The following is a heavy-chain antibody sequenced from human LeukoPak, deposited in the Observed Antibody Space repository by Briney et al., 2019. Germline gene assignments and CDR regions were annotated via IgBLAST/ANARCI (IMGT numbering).Heavy chain of an antibody. CDR3: AKDSRPYGSGSYSETGVDY. CDR1: GFTFSNYA. Sequence: QPGGSLRLSCAASGFTFSNYAMNWVRQAPGKGLDWVSDVSYSGTSTYYADSVKGRFTISRDNSKDTLYLQMNSLRVEDTAVYYCAKDSRPYGSGSYSETGVDYWGQGTLVTVSS. D-gene: IGHD3-10*01. V-gene: IGHV3-23*01. J-gene: IGHJ4*02. CDR2: VSYSGTST.